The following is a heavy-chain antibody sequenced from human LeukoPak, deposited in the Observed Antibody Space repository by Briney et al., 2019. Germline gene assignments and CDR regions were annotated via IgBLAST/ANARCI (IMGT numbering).Heavy chain of an antibody. J-gene: IGHJ4*02. CDR3: ASQVVGQLTDY. CDR1: GFTFSDYY. V-gene: IGHV3-11*01. CDR2: ISSSGSTI. Sequence: GGSLRLSCAASGFTFSDYYMSWIRQAPGKGLEWVSYISSSGSTIYYTDSVKGRFTISRDNAKNSLYLQMNSLRAEDTAVYYCASQVVGQLTDYWGQGTLVTVSS. D-gene: IGHD6-13*01.